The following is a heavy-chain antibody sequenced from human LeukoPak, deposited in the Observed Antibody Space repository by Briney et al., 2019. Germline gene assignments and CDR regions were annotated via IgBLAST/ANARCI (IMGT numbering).Heavy chain of an antibody. V-gene: IGHV1-8*01. CDR2: MNPNSGNT. CDR1: GYTFTSYD. J-gene: IGHJ4*02. Sequence: ASVKVSCKASGYTFTSYDTNWVRQATGQGLEWMGWMNPNSGNTGYAQKFQGRVTMTRNTSISTAYMELSSLRSEDTAVYYCARGTNDYEHYFDYWGQGTLVTVSS. D-gene: IGHD3-16*01. CDR3: ARGTNDYEHYFDY.